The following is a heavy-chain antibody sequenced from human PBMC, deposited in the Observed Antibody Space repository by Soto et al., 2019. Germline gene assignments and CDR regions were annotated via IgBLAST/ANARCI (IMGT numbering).Heavy chain of an antibody. Sequence: SETLSLTCTVSGGSVSSGSYYWSWIRQPPGKGLEWIGYIYYSGSTNYNPSLKSRVTISVDTSKNQFSLKLSSVTAADTAVYYCTLYYYDSSGYYSDYWGQGTLVTVSS. CDR3: TLYYYDSSGYYSDY. D-gene: IGHD3-22*01. J-gene: IGHJ4*02. CDR1: GGSVSSGSYY. V-gene: IGHV4-61*01. CDR2: IYYSGST.